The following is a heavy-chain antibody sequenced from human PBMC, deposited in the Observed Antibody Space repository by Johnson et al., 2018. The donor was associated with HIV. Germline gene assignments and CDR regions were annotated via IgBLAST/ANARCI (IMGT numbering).Heavy chain of an antibody. CDR1: GFTFSSYG. CDR2: ISGSGSAR. D-gene: IGHD1-26*01. CDR3: VTADRGSA. V-gene: IGHV3-48*02. J-gene: IGHJ3*01. Sequence: EVQLVESGGGVVQPGGSLRLSCAASGFTFSSYGMHWVRQAPGKGLEWVASISGSGSARYYADSVKGRFTISRDNARTSLYLQMNSLRDEDTAVYYCVTADRGSAWGQGTTVTVSS.